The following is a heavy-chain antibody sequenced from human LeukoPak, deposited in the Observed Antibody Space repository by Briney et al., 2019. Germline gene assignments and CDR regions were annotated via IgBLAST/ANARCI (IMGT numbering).Heavy chain of an antibody. V-gene: IGHV3-23*01. CDR2: ISGNGGST. CDR1: GFTFSIYA. Sequence: GSDRLSCAASGFTFSIYAMSWVRQAPGKGLEWVSDISGNGGSTYYAHSVKGRFTISRDNSKITLFLQMNSLRAEDTAVYYCARNTGQTSGYSYGFNYWGQGTLVTLSS. D-gene: IGHD5-18*01. CDR3: ARNTGQTSGYSYGFNY. J-gene: IGHJ4*02.